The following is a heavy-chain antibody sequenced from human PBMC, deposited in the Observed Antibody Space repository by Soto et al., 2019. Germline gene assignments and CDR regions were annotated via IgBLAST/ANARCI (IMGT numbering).Heavy chain of an antibody. Sequence: PSETLSLTCTVSGGSISSYYWSWIRQPPGNGLEWIGYIYYSGSTNYNPSLKSRVTISVDTSKNQFSLKLSSVTAADTAVYYCARHEYYYGSGSYYTNWFDPWGQGTLVTVSS. CDR1: GGSISSYY. CDR3: ARHEYYYGSGSYYTNWFDP. V-gene: IGHV4-59*08. CDR2: IYYSGST. D-gene: IGHD3-10*01. J-gene: IGHJ5*02.